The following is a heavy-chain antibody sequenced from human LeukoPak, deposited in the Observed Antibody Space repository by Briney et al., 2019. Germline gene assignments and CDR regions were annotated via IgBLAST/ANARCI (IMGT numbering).Heavy chain of an antibody. CDR2: ISYDGGNN. V-gene: IGHV3-30*18. Sequence: PGRSLRLSCAASGFTLSSYAMHWVRQGPGKGLEWVAIISYDGGNNHYADSVKGRFTISRDNSKNTLHLQMNSLRAEDTAVYYCAKLGFDSSGSHTLFDYWGQGTQVTVSS. CDR3: AKLGFDSSGSHTLFDY. CDR1: GFTLSSYA. J-gene: IGHJ4*02. D-gene: IGHD3-22*01.